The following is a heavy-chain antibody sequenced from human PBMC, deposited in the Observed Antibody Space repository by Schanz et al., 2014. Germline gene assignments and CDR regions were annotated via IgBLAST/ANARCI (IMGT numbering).Heavy chain of an antibody. CDR3: ARDHQWLARYYMDV. V-gene: IGHV3-23*04. CDR2: LSGSGAGT. Sequence: EVKLVESGGGLVQPGGSLRLSCAASGFTFSNYAMGWVRQTPGKGLEWVSTLSGSGAGTFYADSVKGRFTISRDNSENTLYLQMNSLTAEDTAVYYCARDHQWLARYYMDVWGKGTTVTVSS. CDR1: GFTFSNYA. D-gene: IGHD6-19*01. J-gene: IGHJ6*03.